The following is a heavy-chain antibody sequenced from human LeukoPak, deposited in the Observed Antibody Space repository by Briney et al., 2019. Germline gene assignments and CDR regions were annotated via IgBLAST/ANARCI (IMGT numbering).Heavy chain of an antibody. Sequence: GGSLRLSCAASGFDVSRNYMNWVRQAPGKGLEWVANIKQDGSEKYYVDSVKGRFTISRDNAKSSLYLQMNSLRVEDTAVYYCARDVNRRALDIWGQGTTVTVSP. CDR3: ARDVNRRALDI. CDR1: GFDVSRNY. J-gene: IGHJ3*02. D-gene: IGHD1-14*01. CDR2: IKQDGSEK. V-gene: IGHV3-7*03.